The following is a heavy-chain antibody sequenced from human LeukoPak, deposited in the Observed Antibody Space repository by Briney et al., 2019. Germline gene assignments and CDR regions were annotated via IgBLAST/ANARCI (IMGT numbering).Heavy chain of an antibody. CDR3: TRQDLSGWYSGSYYDY. Sequence: GGSLRLSCTASGFTFGDYAMSWVRQAAGKGLEWVGIIRSKAYGGTTEYAASVKGRFTISRDDSKSIAYLQMNSLKTEDTAVYYCTRQDLSGWYSGSYYDYWGQGTLVTVSS. D-gene: IGHD1-26*01. CDR2: IRSKAYGGTT. J-gene: IGHJ4*02. CDR1: GFTFGDYA. V-gene: IGHV3-49*04.